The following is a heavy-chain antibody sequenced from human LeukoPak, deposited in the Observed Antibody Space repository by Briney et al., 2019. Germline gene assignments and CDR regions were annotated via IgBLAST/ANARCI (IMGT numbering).Heavy chain of an antibody. Sequence: AGGSLRLSCAASGFTFSSYDMSWVRQAPGKGLEWVSAISGSGGSTYYADSVKGRFTISRDNSKNTLYLQMNSLRAEDTAVYYCASLFSYYYYGMDVWGQGTTVTVSS. J-gene: IGHJ6*02. D-gene: IGHD2/OR15-2a*01. CDR2: ISGSGGST. CDR3: ASLFSYYYYGMDV. CDR1: GFTFSSYD. V-gene: IGHV3-23*01.